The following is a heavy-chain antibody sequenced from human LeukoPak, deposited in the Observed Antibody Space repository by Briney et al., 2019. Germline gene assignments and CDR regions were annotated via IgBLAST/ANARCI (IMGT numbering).Heavy chain of an antibody. V-gene: IGHV3-11*05. CDR2: ISTGSTYT. CDR3: TREDNWYFDL. J-gene: IGHJ2*01. Sequence: GSLRLSCAASGFTFSDYYMTWIRQAPGKGLEWLSYISTGSTYTNYANSVKGRFTISRDNAKNSLYLQLNSLRADDTAVYYCTREDNWYFDLWGRGTLVTVSS. CDR1: GFTFSDYY.